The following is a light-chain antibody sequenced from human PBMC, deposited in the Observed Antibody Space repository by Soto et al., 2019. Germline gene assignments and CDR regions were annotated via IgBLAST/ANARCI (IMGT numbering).Light chain of an antibody. CDR3: QQYDNYSST. Sequence: DIHRTQSPSTLSASVVDRVTITCRATQSISRWLEWYQQKPGKAPKLLIYAASSLPSGVPSRFTGSGSGTEFTLTISSLQPDDFATYYCQQYDNYSSTFGQGTKVDIK. CDR1: QSISRW. J-gene: IGKJ1*01. V-gene: IGKV1-5*01. CDR2: AAS.